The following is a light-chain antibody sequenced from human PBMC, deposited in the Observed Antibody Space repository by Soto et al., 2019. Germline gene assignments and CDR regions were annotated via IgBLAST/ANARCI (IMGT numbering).Light chain of an antibody. CDR3: TSFTTSSIWV. CDR1: SSDVGIYKY. J-gene: IGLJ3*02. V-gene: IGLV2-14*01. CDR2: EVY. Sequence: QSALTQPASVSGSPGQSITISCTGTSSDVGIYKYVSWYQQHPGKAPKLIICEVYNRPSGVSNRFSGSKSGNTASLTISGLRPEDEADYYCTSFTTSSIWVFGGGTKLTVL.